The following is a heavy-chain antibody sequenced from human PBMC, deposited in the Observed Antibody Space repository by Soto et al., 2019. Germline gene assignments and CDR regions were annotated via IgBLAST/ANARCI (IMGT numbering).Heavy chain of an antibody. CDR3: ARAGWDGYYSFDY. D-gene: IGHD3-22*01. CDR2: ISSSGSTI. V-gene: IGHV3-48*03. CDR1: GFTFSSYE. Sequence: EVQLVESGGGLVQPGGSLRLSCAASGFTFSSYEMNWVRQAPGKGLEWVSYISSSGSTIYYADSVKGRFTISRDNAKNSLYLQMNSLRAEDTAVYYCARAGWDGYYSFDYWGQGNLVTVSS. J-gene: IGHJ4*02.